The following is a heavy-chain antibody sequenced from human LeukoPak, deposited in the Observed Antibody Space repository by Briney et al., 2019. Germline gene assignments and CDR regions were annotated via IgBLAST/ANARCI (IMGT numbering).Heavy chain of an antibody. CDR2: IYYSGST. D-gene: IGHD5-24*01. V-gene: IGHV4-39*07. Sequence: SETLSLTCTVSGGSISSSSYYWGWIRQPPGKGLEWIGSIYYSGSTYYNPSPKSRVTISVDTSKNQFSLKLSSVTAADTAVYYCARDREMATTSNMGFDYWGQGTLVTVSS. CDR3: ARDREMATTSNMGFDY. J-gene: IGHJ4*02. CDR1: GGSISSSSYY.